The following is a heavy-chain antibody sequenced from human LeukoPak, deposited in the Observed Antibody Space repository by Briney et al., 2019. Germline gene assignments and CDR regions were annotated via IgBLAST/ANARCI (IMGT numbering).Heavy chain of an antibody. CDR1: GYTFTSYG. Sequence: ASVKVSCKASGYTFTSYGISWVRQAPGQGLEWMGWISAYNGNTNYAQKLQGRVTMTADTSTSTAYMELRSLRSDDTAVYYCARDEYYDFWSGLMSYWGQGTLVTVSS. CDR2: ISAYNGNT. D-gene: IGHD3-3*01. V-gene: IGHV1-18*01. J-gene: IGHJ4*02. CDR3: ARDEYYDFWSGLMSY.